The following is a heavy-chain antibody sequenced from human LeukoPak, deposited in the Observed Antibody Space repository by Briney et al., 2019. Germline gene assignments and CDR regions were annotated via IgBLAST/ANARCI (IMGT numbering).Heavy chain of an antibody. CDR3: ARDLQQLDWSFYFDY. J-gene: IGHJ4*02. D-gene: IGHD6-13*01. CDR2: ISYDGSNK. CDR1: GFTFSSYA. V-gene: IGHV3-30-3*01. Sequence: GGSLRLSCAASGFTFSSYAMHWVRQAPGKGLEWVAVISYDGSNKYYADSVKGRFTISRDNSKNTLYLQMNSLRAEDTAVYYCARDLQQLDWSFYFDYWGQGTLVTVSS.